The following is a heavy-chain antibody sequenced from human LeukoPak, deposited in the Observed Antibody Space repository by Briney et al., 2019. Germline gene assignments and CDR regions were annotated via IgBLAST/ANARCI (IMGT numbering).Heavy chain of an antibody. CDR2: IIPILGIA. CDR1: GGTFSTYA. V-gene: IGHV1-69*04. CDR3: AREEAGDYFDY. J-gene: IGHJ4*02. Sequence: PSVNVSCKASGGTFSTYAISWVRQAPGQGREWMGRIIPILGIANYAQKFQGRVTITADKSTSTAYMELSSVRSEDTAVYYCAREEAGDYFDYWGQGTLVTVSS.